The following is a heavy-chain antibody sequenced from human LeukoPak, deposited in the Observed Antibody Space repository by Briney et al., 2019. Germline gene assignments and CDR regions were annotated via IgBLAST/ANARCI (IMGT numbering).Heavy chain of an antibody. CDR2: ICYSGST. D-gene: IGHD7-27*01. J-gene: IGHJ5*02. V-gene: IGHV4-39*01. CDR1: GGSISSSNTY. CDR3: ASLLNGGVSHWFDP. Sequence: SETLSLTCTVSGGSISSSNTYWGWIRQPPGRGLEWIATICYSGSTYYNPSLKSRVTMSVDASKNQFSLKLSSVTAADTAVYYCASLLNGGVSHWFDPWGQGTLVTVSS.